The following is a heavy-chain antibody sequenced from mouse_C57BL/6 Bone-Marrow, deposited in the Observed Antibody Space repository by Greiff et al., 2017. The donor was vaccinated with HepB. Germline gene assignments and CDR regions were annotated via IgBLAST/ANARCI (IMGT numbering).Heavy chain of an antibody. Sequence: VQLQQPGAELVKPGASVKMSCKASGYTFTSYWITWVKQRPGQGLEWIGDIYPGSGSTNYNEKFKSKATLTVDTSSSTAYMQLSSLTSEDSAVYYCARARGYDRYAMDYWGQGTSVTVSS. V-gene: IGHV1-55*01. CDR2: IYPGSGST. CDR3: ARARGYDRYAMDY. CDR1: GYTFTSYW. J-gene: IGHJ4*01. D-gene: IGHD2-2*01.